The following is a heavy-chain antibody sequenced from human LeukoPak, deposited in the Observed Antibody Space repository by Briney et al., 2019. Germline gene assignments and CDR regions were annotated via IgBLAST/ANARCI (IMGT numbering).Heavy chain of an antibody. D-gene: IGHD3-16*01. CDR1: GFSFNNYV. J-gene: IGHJ4*02. Sequence: GGSLRLSCAAFGFSFNNYVMSWVRQAPGKGLEWVSAISGDGARTYYADSVKGRFTISRDNSKNTLYLQMNSLRAEDTAIYYCAKVTGGDMITYGGLDYWGQGTLVTVSS. V-gene: IGHV3-23*01. CDR3: AKVTGGDMITYGGLDY. CDR2: ISGDGART.